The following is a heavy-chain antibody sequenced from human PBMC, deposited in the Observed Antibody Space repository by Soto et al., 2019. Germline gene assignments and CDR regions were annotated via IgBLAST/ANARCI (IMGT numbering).Heavy chain of an antibody. J-gene: IGHJ4*02. CDR3: AREGIAAAGTLHY. CDR2: IWYDGSNK. Sequence: GGSLRLSCAASGFTFSSYGMHWVRQAPDKGLEWVAVIWYDGSNKYYADSVKGRFTISRDNSKNTLYLQMNSLRAEDTAVYYCAREGIAAAGTLHYRGQGTLVTVSS. V-gene: IGHV3-33*01. D-gene: IGHD6-13*01. CDR1: GFTFSSYG.